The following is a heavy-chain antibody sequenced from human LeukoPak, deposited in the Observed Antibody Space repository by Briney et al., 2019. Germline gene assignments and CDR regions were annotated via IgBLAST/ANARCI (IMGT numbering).Heavy chain of an antibody. CDR2: INHSGST. J-gene: IGHJ6*04. CDR3: ARRSITMIVVASGMDV. V-gene: IGHV4-34*01. CDR1: GGSFSGYY. Sequence: SETLSLTCAVYGGSFSGYYWSWIRQPPGKGLEWIGEINHSGSTNYNPSLKSRVTISVDTSKNQFSLKLSSVTAADTAVYYCARRSITMIVVASGMDVWGKGTTVTISS. D-gene: IGHD3-22*01.